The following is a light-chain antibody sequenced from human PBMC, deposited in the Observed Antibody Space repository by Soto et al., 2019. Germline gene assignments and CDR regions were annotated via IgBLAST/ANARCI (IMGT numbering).Light chain of an antibody. CDR3: QQYNNWLLFT. J-gene: IGKJ3*01. Sequence: EIVMTQSPATLSVSPGERATLSCRASQSVSSNLAWYQQKPGQAPRLLIYGASTRATGIPARFSGSGSGTEFTLTISSLQSGDFAVYYCQQYNNWLLFTFGPGTKVDIK. CDR2: GAS. V-gene: IGKV3-15*01. CDR1: QSVSSN.